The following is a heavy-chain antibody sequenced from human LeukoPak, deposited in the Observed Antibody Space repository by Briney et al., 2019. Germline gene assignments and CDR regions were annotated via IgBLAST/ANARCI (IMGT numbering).Heavy chain of an antibody. Sequence: PSQTLSLTCTVSGGSISSYYWSWIRQPPGKGLEWIGYIYYSGSTNYNPSLKSRVTMSVDTSKNQFSLKLSSVTAADTAVYYCARDLAVWGTTGTKVPYYYYYMDVWGKGTTVTVSS. CDR1: GGSISSYY. CDR2: IYYSGST. V-gene: IGHV4-59*01. CDR3: ARDLAVWGTTGTKVPYYYYYMDV. D-gene: IGHD1-1*01. J-gene: IGHJ6*03.